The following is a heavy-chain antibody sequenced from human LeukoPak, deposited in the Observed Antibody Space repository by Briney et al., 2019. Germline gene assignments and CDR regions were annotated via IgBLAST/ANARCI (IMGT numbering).Heavy chain of an antibody. Sequence: SETLSLTCTVSGYSISTGYYWDWIRQPPGKGLEWIGEINHSGSTNYNPSLKSRVTISVDTSKNQFSLKLSSVTAADTAVYYCAREGNYYDSSGYYRSTNYFDYWGQGTLVTVSS. CDR2: INHSGST. J-gene: IGHJ4*02. CDR1: GYSISTGYY. V-gene: IGHV4-38-2*02. D-gene: IGHD3-22*01. CDR3: AREGNYYDSSGYYRSTNYFDY.